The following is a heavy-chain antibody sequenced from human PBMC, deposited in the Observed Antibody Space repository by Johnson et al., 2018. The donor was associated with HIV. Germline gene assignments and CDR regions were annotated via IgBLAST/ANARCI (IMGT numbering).Heavy chain of an antibody. CDR3: VKDLYCTGGICRTDAFDV. CDR2: ISGGGGTT. D-gene: IGHD2-8*02. CDR1: GFTFSSYW. J-gene: IGHJ3*01. V-gene: IGHV3-23*04. Sequence: VQLVESGGGLVQPGGSPRLSCAASGFTFSSYWMTWVRQAPGKGLEWVSTISGGGGTTNYEDSVKGRFTISRDTFKNTLYLQMGSLRVEDTAVYYCVKDLYCTGGICRTDAFDVWGQGTTVTVSS.